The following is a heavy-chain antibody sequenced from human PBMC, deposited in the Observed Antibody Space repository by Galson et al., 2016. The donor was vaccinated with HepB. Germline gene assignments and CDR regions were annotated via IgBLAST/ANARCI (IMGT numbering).Heavy chain of an antibody. Sequence: SLRLSCAASGFTFSSYAMSWVRQAPGKGLEWVSAISGSGGSTYYADSVKGRFTISRDNSKNMVYLQMNSLRAEDTATYYCVQGSTAPAVWGKGTTVTVSS. D-gene: IGHD1-26*01. CDR3: VQGSTAPAV. J-gene: IGHJ6*04. CDR2: ISGSGGST. CDR1: GFTFSSYA. V-gene: IGHV3-23*01.